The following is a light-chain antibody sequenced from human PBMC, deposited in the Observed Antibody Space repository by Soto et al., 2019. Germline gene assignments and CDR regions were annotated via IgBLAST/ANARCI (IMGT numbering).Light chain of an antibody. V-gene: IGLV2-14*01. CDR2: DVS. CDR1: SSDVGGYNY. Sequence: QSALTQPASVSGSPGQSITISCTGTSSDVGGYNYVSWYQQHPGKAPKLMIYDVSNRPSGVSNRFSGSKSGNTASLTISGLQAEDDADYYCSSYTSSSNVVFGGGTKLTV. J-gene: IGLJ2*01. CDR3: SSYTSSSNVV.